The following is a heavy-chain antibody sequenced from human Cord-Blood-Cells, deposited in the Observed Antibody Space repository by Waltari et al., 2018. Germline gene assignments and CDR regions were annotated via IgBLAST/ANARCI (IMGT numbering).Heavy chain of an antibody. V-gene: IGHV3-30*18. D-gene: IGHD6-6*01. CDR2: ISYDGSNK. CDR3: AKAFEYSSSSDAFDI. CDR1: GFTFSSYG. Sequence: QVQLVESGGGVVEPGRSLRLSCAASGFTFSSYGLHWVRQAPGKGLEGVAVISYDGSNKYYADSVKGRFTISRDNSKNTLYLQMNSLRAEDTAVYYCAKAFEYSSSSDAFDIWGQGTMVTVSS. J-gene: IGHJ3*02.